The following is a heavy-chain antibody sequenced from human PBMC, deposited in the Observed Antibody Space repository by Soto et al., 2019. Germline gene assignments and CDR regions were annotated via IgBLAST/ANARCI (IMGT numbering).Heavy chain of an antibody. CDR1: GFTFSRYG. Sequence: QVQLVESGGCVVQPERSLTLSCAASGFTFSRYGMHWVRQAPGKGLEWVAVIWHDGMNKYYADSVRGRFTISRDNSKNTLYLQMNSLRAEDTAVYYCARDRGSAGPIDYWGQRTLVTVSS. CDR3: ARDRGSAGPIDY. J-gene: IGHJ4*02. CDR2: IWHDGMNK. V-gene: IGHV3-33*01. D-gene: IGHD3-10*01.